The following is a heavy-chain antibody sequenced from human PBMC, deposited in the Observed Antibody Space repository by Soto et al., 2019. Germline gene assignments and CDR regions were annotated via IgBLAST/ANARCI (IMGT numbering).Heavy chain of an antibody. CDR1: GGSISSYY. J-gene: IGHJ6*03. Sequence: SETLSLTCIVSGGSISSYYWSWIRQPPGKGLEWIGYIYYSGSTNYNPSLKSRVTISVDTSKNQFSLKLSSVTAADTAVYYCARDDSSSSRYYYYYMDVWGKGTTVTVSS. CDR2: IYYSGST. D-gene: IGHD6-6*01. V-gene: IGHV4-59*01. CDR3: ARDDSSSSRYYYYYMDV.